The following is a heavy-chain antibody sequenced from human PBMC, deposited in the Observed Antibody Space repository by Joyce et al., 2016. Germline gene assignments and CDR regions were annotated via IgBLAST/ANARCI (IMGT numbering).Heavy chain of an antibody. V-gene: IGHV5-51*01. CDR2: IYPADSDT. Sequence: EVQLVQSGAEVKKPGESLKISCQASGYIFANYWIGWVRQMPGKGLEWVGIIYPADSDTRYSPTFQGQVTISADKSISTAYLQWSSLKASDTAMYYCARQRFHDYWGQGTLVTVSS. CDR3: ARQRFHDY. D-gene: IGHD2-21*01. J-gene: IGHJ4*02. CDR1: GYIFANYW.